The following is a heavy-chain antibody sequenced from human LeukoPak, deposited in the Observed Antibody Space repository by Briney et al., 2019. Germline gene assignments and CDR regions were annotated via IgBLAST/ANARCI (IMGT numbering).Heavy chain of an antibody. CDR2: INPSGSP. Sequence: PSETLSLTCAVYRDSLSRYYWTWIRQPPGKGLEWLGEINPSGSPDYNPSLKTRATISVDTSKNQFSLRLTSVTAADTAVYYCASVRHDPLEYYYYIDVWGKGTTVTVSS. CDR3: ASVRHDPLEYYYYIDV. CDR1: RDSLSRYY. D-gene: IGHD2/OR15-2a*01. J-gene: IGHJ6*03. V-gene: IGHV4-34*01.